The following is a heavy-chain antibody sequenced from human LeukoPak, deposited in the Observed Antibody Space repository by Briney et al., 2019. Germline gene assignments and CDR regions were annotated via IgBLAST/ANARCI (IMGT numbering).Heavy chain of an antibody. CDR3: ARVAWYYYGSGTCLDY. D-gene: IGHD3-10*01. Sequence: PGGSLRLSCAASGFTFSSYWMTWVRQAPGKGLEWVANIKQDGTERYYVDSVKGRSTISRDNAKNSLYLQMTSLRAEDTAVYYCARVAWYYYGSGTCLDYWGQGTLVTVSS. V-gene: IGHV3-7*01. CDR2: IKQDGTER. CDR1: GFTFSSYW. J-gene: IGHJ4*02.